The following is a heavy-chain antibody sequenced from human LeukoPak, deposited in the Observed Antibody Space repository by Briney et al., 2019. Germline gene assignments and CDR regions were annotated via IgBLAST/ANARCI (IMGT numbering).Heavy chain of an antibody. V-gene: IGHV1-24*01. J-gene: IGHJ5*02. CDR1: GYTPTELS. D-gene: IGHD4-17*01. CDR2: FDPEDGET. Sequence: ASVKVSCKVSGYTPTELSMHWVRQAPGKGLEWMGGFDPEDGETIYAQKFQGRVTMTEDTSTDTAYMELSSLRSEDTAVYYCATARDGDYENWFDPWGQGTLVTVSS. CDR3: ATARDGDYENWFDP.